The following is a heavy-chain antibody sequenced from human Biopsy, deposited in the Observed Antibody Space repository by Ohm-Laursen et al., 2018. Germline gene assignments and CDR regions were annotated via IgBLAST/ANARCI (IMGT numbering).Heavy chain of an antibody. D-gene: IGHD6-6*01. CDR2: MIPSSGKT. CDR1: GYSFSTYD. J-gene: IGHJ5*02. Sequence: ASVKVSCKASGYSFSTYDVNWVRQARGQGLEWMGWMIPSSGKTGYAQRFQGRVTLTMNTSTSTAYMELSGLRSEDTAVYFCARGYSRRVSIFEASIYWFDTWGQGTLVTVSS. V-gene: IGHV1-8*01. CDR3: ARGYSRRVSIFEASIYWFDT.